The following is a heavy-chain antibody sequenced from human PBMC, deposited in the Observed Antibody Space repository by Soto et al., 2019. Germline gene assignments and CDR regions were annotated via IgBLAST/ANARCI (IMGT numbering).Heavy chain of an antibody. CDR1: GFTFNNYG. V-gene: IGHV3-33*01. CDR2: IWHDGSIK. CDR3: TRAAIRGELLEY. J-gene: IGHJ4*02. Sequence: QVQLVESGGGVVQPGTSLRLSCAASGFTFNNYGMHWVRQAPGKGLEWVALIWHDGSIKGYADSVKGRFTISRDNSKNTLNLHMNSLRVEDTAVYYCTRAAIRGELLEYWGQGTQVTVSS. D-gene: IGHD1-26*01.